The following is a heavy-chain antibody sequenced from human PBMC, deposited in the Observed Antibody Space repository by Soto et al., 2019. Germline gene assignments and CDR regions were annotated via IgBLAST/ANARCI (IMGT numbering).Heavy chain of an antibody. CDR2: INPDNGNT. D-gene: IGHD2-8*01. CDR3: SRYIMSVGSSANDGFDV. J-gene: IGHJ3*01. V-gene: IGHV1-3*01. CDR1: GFTFTDTL. Sequence: QVQLVQSGAELKKPGTSVNISCQASGFTFTDTLINWVRQGPGQRLEWMGWINPDNGNTSYAESFQGRVTISSLSSASTANVAQSELTSENTAVNYCSRYIMSVGSSANDGFDVWGQGTMITVSS.